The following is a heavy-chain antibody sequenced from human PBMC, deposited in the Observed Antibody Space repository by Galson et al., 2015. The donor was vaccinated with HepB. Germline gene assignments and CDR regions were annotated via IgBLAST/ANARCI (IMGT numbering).Heavy chain of an antibody. D-gene: IGHD3-22*01. Sequence: SLRLSCAASGFTFSDYAMSWVRQAPGKGLEWVSTISGSGGNTYYADSVKGRFTISRDNSKNTLYLQMNSLRAEDTAVYYCAKDRLIFYYDSSGYYADAFDIWGQGTMVTVSS. J-gene: IGHJ3*02. CDR2: ISGSGGNT. CDR1: GFTFSDYA. CDR3: AKDRLIFYYDSSGYYADAFDI. V-gene: IGHV3-23*01.